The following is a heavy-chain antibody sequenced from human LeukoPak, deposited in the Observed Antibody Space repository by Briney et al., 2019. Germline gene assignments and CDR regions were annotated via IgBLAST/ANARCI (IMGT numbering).Heavy chain of an antibody. CDR2: INPSGST. Sequence: PSETLSLTCTVFDGSFSGYYWSWIRQPPDKGLEWIGEINPSGSTNYNPSLKTRVTISTDTSKNHFSLNLNSVTAADTGVYYCVRGSRVYCGGDCYYYWGQGTLVTVSS. CDR3: VRGSRVYCGGDCYYY. D-gene: IGHD2-21*02. CDR1: DGSFSGYY. V-gene: IGHV4-34*01. J-gene: IGHJ4*02.